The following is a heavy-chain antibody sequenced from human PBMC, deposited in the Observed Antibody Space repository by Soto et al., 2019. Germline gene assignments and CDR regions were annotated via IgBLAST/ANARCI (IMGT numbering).Heavy chain of an antibody. CDR1: GGSISSGDYY. D-gene: IGHD2-15*01. J-gene: IGHJ6*02. Sequence: QVQLQESGPGLVRPSQTLSLTCTVSGGSISSGDYYWSWIRQPPGKGLEWIGYIYYSGSTYYNPSLKSRVTISVDTSKNQFSLKLSSVTAADTAVYYCASEDCSGGSCYGGYYYGMDVWGQGTTVTVSS. V-gene: IGHV4-30-4*01. CDR3: ASEDCSGGSCYGGYYYGMDV. CDR2: IYYSGST.